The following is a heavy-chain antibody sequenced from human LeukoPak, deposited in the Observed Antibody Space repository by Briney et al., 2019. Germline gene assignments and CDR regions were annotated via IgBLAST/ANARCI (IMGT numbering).Heavy chain of an antibody. CDR2: IYGGGST. V-gene: IGHV3-53*01. CDR3: VRAHYDDLLEY. J-gene: IGHJ4*02. CDR1: GFPVSGHY. Sequence: GGSLRLSCAASGFPVSGHYMNWVRQAPGKGLEWVSVIYGGGSTYHADSVKGRFTISRDESKNTVYLQMNTLRAEDTAIYYCVRAHYDDLLEYWGQGTLVTVSS. D-gene: IGHD4-17*01.